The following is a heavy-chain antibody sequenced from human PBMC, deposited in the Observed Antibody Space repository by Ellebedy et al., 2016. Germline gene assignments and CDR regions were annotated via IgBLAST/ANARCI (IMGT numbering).Heavy chain of an antibody. CDR1: GGSISDYY. CDR2: IHYSGRT. J-gene: IGHJ3*02. V-gene: IGHV4-59*01. D-gene: IGHD6-13*01. Sequence: SETLSLXXTVSGGSISDYYWSWIRQPPGKGLEWIGYIHYSGRTNYNPSLTSRVAISLDTSKNQFSLKLSSVTAADTAVYYCARTRGIAAAANGDAFDIWGQGTMVTVSS. CDR3: ARTRGIAAAANGDAFDI.